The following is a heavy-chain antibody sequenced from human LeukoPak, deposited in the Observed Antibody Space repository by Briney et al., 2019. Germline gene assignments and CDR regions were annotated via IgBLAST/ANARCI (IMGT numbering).Heavy chain of an antibody. CDR3: AREDYDILTGYDY. CDR2: INPSGGST. D-gene: IGHD3-9*01. Sequence: GASVKVSCKASGYTFTSHYMHWVRQAPGQGLEWMGIINPSGGSTSYAQKFQGRVTMTRDMSTSTVYMELSSLRSEDTAVYYCAREDYDILTGYDYWGQGTLVTVSS. CDR1: GYTFTSHY. V-gene: IGHV1-46*01. J-gene: IGHJ4*02.